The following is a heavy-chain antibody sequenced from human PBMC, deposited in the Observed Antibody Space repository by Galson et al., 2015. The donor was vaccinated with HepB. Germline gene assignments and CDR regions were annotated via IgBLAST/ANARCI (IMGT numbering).Heavy chain of an antibody. CDR2: IKQDGSEK. CDR1: GFTFSSYW. CDR3: AREQAYCGGGRCYYYYGMDV. D-gene: IGHD2-21*01. Sequence: SLRLSCAASGFTFSSYWMSWVRQAPGKGLEWVANIKQDGSEKYYVDSVKGRFTISRDNAKNSLYLKMNSLRAEDTAVYYCAREQAYCGGGRCYYYYGMDVWGQGTTVTVSS. V-gene: IGHV3-7*03. J-gene: IGHJ6*02.